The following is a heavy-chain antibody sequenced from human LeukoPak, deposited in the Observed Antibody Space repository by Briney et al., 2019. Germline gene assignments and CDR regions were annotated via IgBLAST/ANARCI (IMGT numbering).Heavy chain of an antibody. Sequence: PGGSLRLSCAASGFTFSSYWMSWVRQAPGKGLEWVANIKQDGSEKYYVDSVKGRFTISRDNSKNTLYLQMNSLRAEDTAVYYCAKDDAVLRYFDWLLSVPYYFDYWGQGTLVTVSS. D-gene: IGHD3-9*01. CDR1: GFTFSSYW. CDR3: AKDDAVLRYFDWLLSVPYYFDY. V-gene: IGHV3-7*01. CDR2: IKQDGSEK. J-gene: IGHJ4*02.